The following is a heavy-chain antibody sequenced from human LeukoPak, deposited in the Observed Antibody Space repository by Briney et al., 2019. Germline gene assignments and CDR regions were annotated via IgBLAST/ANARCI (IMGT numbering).Heavy chain of an antibody. CDR3: ARLRRSSSGGVVTSYFDY. Sequence: GESLKISCKGSGYSFADYWIGWVRQMPGKGLEWMGIVYPGDSDTRYSPSFQGQVTISADKSISTAYLQWSSLKASDTAMYYCARLRRSSSGGVVTSYFDYWGQGTLVTVSS. CDR1: GYSFADYW. V-gene: IGHV5-51*01. J-gene: IGHJ4*02. D-gene: IGHD3-3*01. CDR2: VYPGDSDT.